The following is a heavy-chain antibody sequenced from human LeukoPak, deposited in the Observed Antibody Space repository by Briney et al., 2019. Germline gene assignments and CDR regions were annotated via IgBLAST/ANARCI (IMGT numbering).Heavy chain of an antibody. V-gene: IGHV1-8*01. CDR1: GYTFTSYD. CDR3: ASVVPAATDNY. CDR2: MNPNSGNT. D-gene: IGHD2-2*01. Sequence: GASVKVSCKASGYTFTSYDINWVRQATGQGLEWMGWMNPNSGNTGYARKFQGRVTMTRNTSISTAYMELSSLRSEDTAVYYCASVVPAATDNYWGQGTLVTVSS. J-gene: IGHJ4*02.